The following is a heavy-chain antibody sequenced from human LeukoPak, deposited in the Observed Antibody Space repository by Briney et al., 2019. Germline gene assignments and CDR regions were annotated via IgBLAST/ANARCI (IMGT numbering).Heavy chain of an antibody. D-gene: IGHD4-17*01. CDR1: GGSISSYY. CDR2: IYTSGCT. V-gene: IGHV4-4*07. CDR3: ARDGDYGDYQDY. Sequence: PSQTLSLTCTVSGGSISSYYWSWIRQPAGKGLEWIGRIYTSGCTNYNPSLKSRVTMSVDTSKNQFSLKLSSVTAADTAVYYCARDGDYGDYQDYWGQGTLVTVSS. J-gene: IGHJ4*02.